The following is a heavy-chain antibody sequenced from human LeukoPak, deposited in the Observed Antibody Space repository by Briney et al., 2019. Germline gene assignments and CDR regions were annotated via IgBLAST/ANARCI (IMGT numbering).Heavy chain of an antibody. CDR2: IYYSGST. J-gene: IGHJ4*02. CDR3: ARVLVDDSSGYHPFDY. V-gene: IGHV4-59*01. Sequence: SETLSLTCTVSGGSISSYYWSWIRQPPGKGLEWIGYIYYSGSTNYNPSLKSRVTISVDTSKNQFSLKLSSVTAADTAVHYCARVLVDDSSGYHPFDYWGQGTLVTVSS. CDR1: GGSISSYY. D-gene: IGHD3-22*01.